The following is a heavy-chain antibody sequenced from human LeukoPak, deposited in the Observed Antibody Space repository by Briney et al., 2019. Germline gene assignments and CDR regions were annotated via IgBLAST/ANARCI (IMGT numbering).Heavy chain of an antibody. CDR2: IYTGGSA. CDR3: ARRHYYYMDV. V-gene: IGHV4-4*07. Sequence: PSETLSLTCTAAGGSINNYYWSWIRQPAGKGLEWIGRIYTGGSASYNPSLKSRVTMSVDTSKNQFSLKLSSVTAADTAVYYCARRHYYYMDVSGKGTTVTVSS. CDR1: GGSINNYY. J-gene: IGHJ6*03.